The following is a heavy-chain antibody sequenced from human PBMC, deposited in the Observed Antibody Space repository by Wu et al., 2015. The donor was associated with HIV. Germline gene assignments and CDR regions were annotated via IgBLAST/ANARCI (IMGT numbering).Heavy chain of an antibody. CDR3: AREGIAAAGNYYYGMDV. V-gene: IGHV1-69*05. J-gene: IGHJ6*02. CDR2: IIPIFGTA. D-gene: IGHD6-13*01. Sequence: QVQLVQSGAEVKKPGSSVKVSCKASGGTFSSYAISWVRQAPGQGLEWMGGIIPIFGTANYAQKFQGRVTITTDESTSTAYMELSSLRSEDTAVYYCAREGIAAAGNYYYGMDVWGQGTTVTVSS. CDR1: GGTFSSYA.